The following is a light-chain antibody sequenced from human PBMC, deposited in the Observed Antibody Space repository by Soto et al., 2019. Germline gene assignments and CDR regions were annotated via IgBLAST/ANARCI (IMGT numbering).Light chain of an antibody. CDR3: TSNTSRSTRF. V-gene: IGLV2-14*01. J-gene: IGLJ2*01. CDR2: DVS. Sequence: QSALTQPASVSGSPGQSITISCTGTSSDVGGYNYVSWYQQHPGKAPKLMIYDVSNRPSGVSNRFSGSKSGNTASLTISGLQAENEADYYCTSNTSRSTRFFGGGTKAPVL. CDR1: SSDVGGYNY.